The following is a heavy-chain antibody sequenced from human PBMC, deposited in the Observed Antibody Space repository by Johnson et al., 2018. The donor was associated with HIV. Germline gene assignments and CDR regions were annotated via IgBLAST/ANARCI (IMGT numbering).Heavy chain of an antibody. V-gene: IGHV3-11*04. CDR1: GFTFSDYF. D-gene: IGHD6-19*01. CDR3: VRGGQWGATDAFDV. Sequence: QVQLVESGGGLVKPGGSLRLSCKASGFTFSDYFMSWIRQAPGKGLECISYISSRGSSIYYTDSLKGRFTISRDNAKKSLYVQLNSLRPEDTAVYYCVRGGQWGATDAFDVWGQGTMVTVSS. CDR2: ISSRGSSI. J-gene: IGHJ3*01.